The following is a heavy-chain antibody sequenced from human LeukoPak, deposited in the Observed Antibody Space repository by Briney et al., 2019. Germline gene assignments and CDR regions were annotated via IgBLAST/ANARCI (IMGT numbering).Heavy chain of an antibody. CDR2: INQDGSQK. Sequence: PGGSLRLSCAASGFTFGNYWMSWVRQAPGMGLEWVANINQDGSQKDYVDSVKGRFTISRDNAKNSLYLQMNSLRAEDTAVYYCGGGPGYWGQGTLVTVSS. V-gene: IGHV3-7*01. CDR3: GGGPGY. CDR1: GFTFGNYW. J-gene: IGHJ4*02. D-gene: IGHD2-15*01.